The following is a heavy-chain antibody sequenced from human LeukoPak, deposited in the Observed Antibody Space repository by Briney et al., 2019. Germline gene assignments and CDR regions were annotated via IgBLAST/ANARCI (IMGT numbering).Heavy chain of an antibody. V-gene: IGHV4-59*01. D-gene: IGHD6-6*01. J-gene: IGHJ4*02. CDR1: GGSINTYY. Sequence: SETLSLTCTVSGGSINTYYWSWIRQPPGKGLEWIGYVYCSGTTKYNPSLQSRVTISVDTSKNQFSLKLSSVTAADTAVYYCARYSSSSSYFEYWGQGTLVTVSS. CDR3: ARYSSSSSYFEY. CDR2: VYCSGTT.